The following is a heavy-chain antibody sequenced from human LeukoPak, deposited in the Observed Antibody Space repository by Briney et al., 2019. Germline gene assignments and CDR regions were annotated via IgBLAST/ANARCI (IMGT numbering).Heavy chain of an antibody. CDR2: IFSHGET. Sequence: PGGSLRLSCAASGFTVGNNYMNWVRQAQGKGLEWVSLIFSHGETSYADSVKGRFTISRDNSKNTLYLQMNGLRVEDTAVYYCARDPPAVSINTYAWGQGTLVTVSS. D-gene: IGHD2-8*01. J-gene: IGHJ4*02. CDR3: ARDPPAVSINTYA. CDR1: GFTVGNNY. V-gene: IGHV3-66*01.